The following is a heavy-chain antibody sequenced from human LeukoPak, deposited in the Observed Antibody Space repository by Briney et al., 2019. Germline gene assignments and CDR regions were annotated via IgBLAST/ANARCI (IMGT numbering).Heavy chain of an antibody. CDR1: AGSMSPCY. D-gene: IGHD1-26*01. Sequence: PSETLSLLCTASAGSMSPCYWSCIRQSPGKGLEWIAYIYYTGTTNYNPSLQSRVTISVDTSKNQFSLKLNSVTAADTAVYYCARHSRTYYDFDYWGQGTLVTVSS. V-gene: IGHV4-59*08. CDR2: IYYTGTT. J-gene: IGHJ4*02. CDR3: ARHSRTYYDFDY.